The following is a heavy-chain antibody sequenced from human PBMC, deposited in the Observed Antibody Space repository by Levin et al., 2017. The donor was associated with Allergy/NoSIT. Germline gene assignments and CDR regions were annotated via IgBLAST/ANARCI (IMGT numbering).Heavy chain of an antibody. Sequence: SLKISCAASGFTFDDYGMHWVRQAPGKGLEWVSSISWNSNSMGYVDSVKGRFTISRDNAKNSLYLQMNSLRPEDTALYYCAKDRRSWYDGGIDYWGQGTLVTVSS. CDR1: GFTFDDYG. J-gene: IGHJ4*02. V-gene: IGHV3-9*01. CDR2: ISWNSNSM. D-gene: IGHD6-13*01. CDR3: AKDRRSWYDGGIDY.